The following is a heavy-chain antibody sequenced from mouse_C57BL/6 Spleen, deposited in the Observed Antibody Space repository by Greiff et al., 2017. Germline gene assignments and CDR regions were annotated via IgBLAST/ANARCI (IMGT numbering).Heavy chain of an antibody. V-gene: IGHV1-22*01. CDR1: GYTFTDYN. J-gene: IGHJ2*01. Sequence: VQLQQSGPELVKPGASVKMSCKASGYTFTDYNMHWVKQSHGKSLEWIGYINPNNGGTSYNQKFKGKATLTVNKSSSTAYMELRSLTSEDSAVYYCAREDDYHYYFDYWGQGTTLTVSS. CDR3: AREDDYHYYFDY. D-gene: IGHD2-4*01. CDR2: INPNNGGT.